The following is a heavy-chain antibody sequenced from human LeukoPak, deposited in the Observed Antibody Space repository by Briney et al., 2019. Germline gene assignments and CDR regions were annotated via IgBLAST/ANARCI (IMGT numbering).Heavy chain of an antibody. CDR1: GFTFDDYG. CDR3: ARNYRSGSYYCEDY. D-gene: IGHD3-10*01. CDR2: INWNGGST. Sequence: PGGSLRLSCAASGFTFDDYGMNWVRQAPGRGLEWVSGINWNGGSTGYADSVKGRFTISRDNAKNSLYLQMNSLRAEDTALYYCARNYRSGSYYCEDYWGQGTLVTVSS. V-gene: IGHV3-20*04. J-gene: IGHJ4*02.